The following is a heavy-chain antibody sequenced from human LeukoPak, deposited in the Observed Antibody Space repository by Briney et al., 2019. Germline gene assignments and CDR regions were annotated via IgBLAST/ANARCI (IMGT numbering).Heavy chain of an antibody. CDR3: ARDSLSDSGSGWYGAESLFDY. D-gene: IGHD6-19*01. CDR1: GDSVSSNSAA. CDR2: TYYRSKWYN. Sequence: SQTLSLTCAISGDSVSSNSAAWNSIRQSPSRGLEWLGRTYYRSKWYNDYAVSVKSRITINPDTSKNQFSLQLNSVTPEDTAVYYCARDSLSDSGSGWYGAESLFDYWGQGTLVTVSS. J-gene: IGHJ4*02. V-gene: IGHV6-1*01.